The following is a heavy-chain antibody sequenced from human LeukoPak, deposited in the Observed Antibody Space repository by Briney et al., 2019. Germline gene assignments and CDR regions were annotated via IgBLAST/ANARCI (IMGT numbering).Heavy chain of an antibody. CDR2: IDWDGGTR. Sequence: GGSLRLSCAASGFKFYDYTIHWVRQAPGKGLEWVSLIDWDGGTRSYADSVKGRFTISRDNAKNSLYLQMNSLRAEDTAVYYCARDLYRIVVVPHYFDYWGQGTLVTVSS. CDR3: ARDLYRIVVVPHYFDY. CDR1: GFKFYDYT. J-gene: IGHJ4*02. V-gene: IGHV3-43*01. D-gene: IGHD3-22*01.